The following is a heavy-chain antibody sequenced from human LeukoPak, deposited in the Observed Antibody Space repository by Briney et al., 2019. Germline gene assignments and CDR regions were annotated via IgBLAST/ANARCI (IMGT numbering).Heavy chain of an antibody. Sequence: PSETLSLTCTVSGGSISSYYWSWIRQPAGKGLEWIGRIYTSGSTNYNPSLKSRVTMSVDTSKNQFSLKLSSVTAADTAVYYCARDRGIAATGNNWFAPWGQGTLVTVSS. CDR3: ARDRGIAATGNNWFAP. J-gene: IGHJ5*02. D-gene: IGHD6-13*01. CDR1: GGSISSYY. CDR2: IYTSGST. V-gene: IGHV4-4*07.